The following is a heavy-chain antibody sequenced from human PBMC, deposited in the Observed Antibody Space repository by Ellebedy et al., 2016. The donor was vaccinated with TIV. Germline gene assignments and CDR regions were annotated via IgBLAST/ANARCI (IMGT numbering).Heavy chain of an antibody. V-gene: IGHV4-34*01. J-gene: IGHJ4*02. Sequence: SETLSLTXAVYGGSFSGHYWSWIRQPPGKGLEWIGEIHHSGSTKYNPSLKSRVTISVDTSKSQFSLRLTSVTAADTAFYYCARGAGGDDGSRAADYWGQGTLVTVSS. CDR1: GGSFSGHY. CDR2: IHHSGST. D-gene: IGHD5-12*01. CDR3: ARGAGGDDGSRAADY.